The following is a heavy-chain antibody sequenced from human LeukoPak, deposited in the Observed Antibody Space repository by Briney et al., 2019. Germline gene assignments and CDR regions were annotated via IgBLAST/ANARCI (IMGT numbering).Heavy chain of an antibody. CDR1: GFTFSSYG. CDR3: AKVSRYCSSTSWYGSWYYYGMDV. V-gene: IGHV3-30*18. D-gene: IGHD2-2*01. Sequence: GGSLRLSCAASGFTFSSYGMHWVRQAPGKGLEWVAVISYDGSNKYYADSVKGRFTISRDNSKNTLYLQMNSLRAEDTAVYYCAKVSRYCSSTSWYGSWYYYGMDVWGQGTTVTVSS. CDR2: ISYDGSNK. J-gene: IGHJ6*02.